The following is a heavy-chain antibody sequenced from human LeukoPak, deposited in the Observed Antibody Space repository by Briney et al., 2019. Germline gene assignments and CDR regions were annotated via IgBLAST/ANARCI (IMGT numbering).Heavy chain of an antibody. J-gene: IGHJ5*02. CDR3: ARDGAATPNWFDP. V-gene: IGHV3-53*01. CDR1: GFTVSSNY. Sequence: GGSLRLSCAASGFTVSSNYMSWVRQAPGKGLEWVSVIYSGGSTYYADSVKGRFTISRDNSKNTLYLQMNSLRAEDTAVYYCARDGAATPNWFDPWGQGTLVTVSS. CDR2: IYSGGST. D-gene: IGHD4-23*01.